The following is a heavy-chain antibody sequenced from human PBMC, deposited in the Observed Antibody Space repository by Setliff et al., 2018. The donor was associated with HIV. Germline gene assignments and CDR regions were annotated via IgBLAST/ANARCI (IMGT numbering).Heavy chain of an antibody. CDR1: GFILSSYV. J-gene: IGHJ3*02. D-gene: IGHD2-2*01. CDR2: ISGSGGST. Sequence: GGSLRLSCAASGFILSSYVMSWVRQAPGKGLEWVSGISGSGGSTYYADSVKGRFTISRDNSKNMLYLQMNSLRAEDSAVYYCARAGGGATDQAFDIWGQGTMVTVSS. V-gene: IGHV3-23*01. CDR3: ARAGGGATDQAFDI.